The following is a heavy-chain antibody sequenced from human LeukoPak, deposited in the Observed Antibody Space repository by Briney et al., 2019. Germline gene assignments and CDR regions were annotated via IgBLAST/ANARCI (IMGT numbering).Heavy chain of an antibody. V-gene: IGHV4-39*01. CDR3: AKSSSSWYWDY. Sequence: SETLSLTCTVSGGSISSSSYYWGWIRQPPGKGLEWIGSIYYSGSTYYNPSLKSRVTISVDTSKNQFSLKLSSVTAADTAVYYCAKSSSSWYWDYWGQGTLVTVSS. J-gene: IGHJ4*02. CDR2: IYYSGST. D-gene: IGHD6-13*01. CDR1: GGSISSSSYY.